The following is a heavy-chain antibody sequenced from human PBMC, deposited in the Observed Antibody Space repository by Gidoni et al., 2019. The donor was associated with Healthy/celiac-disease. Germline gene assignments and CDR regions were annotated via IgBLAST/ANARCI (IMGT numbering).Heavy chain of an antibody. J-gene: IGHJ5*02. CDR2: INHSGST. Sequence: QVQLQQWGAGLLKPSETLSLTCAVYGGSFSGYDWSWIRQPPGKGLEWIGEINHSGSTNYNPSLKSRVTISVDTSKNQFSLKLSSVTAADTAVYYCARGKRIAAAGSGWFDPWGQGTLVTVSS. V-gene: IGHV4-34*01. D-gene: IGHD6-13*01. CDR3: ARGKRIAAAGSGWFDP. CDR1: GGSFSGYD.